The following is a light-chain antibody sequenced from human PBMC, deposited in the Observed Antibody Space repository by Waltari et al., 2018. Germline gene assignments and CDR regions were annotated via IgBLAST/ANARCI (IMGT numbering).Light chain of an antibody. CDR3: QQYDSFRT. CDR2: KAS. CDR1: QGIRSW. Sequence: DIQMTQSPSTLSASVGDRVTITCRASQGIRSWLAWYQQKPGKAPKLLIYKASTLESGVPSRFSGSGSGTEFTLTISRLQPDDFATYYCQQYDSFRTFGQGTKVEVK. J-gene: IGKJ1*01. V-gene: IGKV1-5*03.